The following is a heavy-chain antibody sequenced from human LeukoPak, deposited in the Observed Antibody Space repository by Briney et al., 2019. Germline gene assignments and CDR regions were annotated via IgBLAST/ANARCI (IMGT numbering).Heavy chain of an antibody. V-gene: IGHV3-23*01. CDR3: ATEKRSTTAYDY. D-gene: IGHD4-17*01. CDR2: ISGSGGNT. J-gene: IGHJ4*02. Sequence: GXXLXLSCAASGFIFSTYVMSWVRQAPGKGLAWVSDISGSGGNTHYADSVKGRFTISRDNSKNTLYLQMNSLRAEDTALYYCATEKRSTTAYDYWGQGTLVTVSS. CDR1: GFIFSTYV.